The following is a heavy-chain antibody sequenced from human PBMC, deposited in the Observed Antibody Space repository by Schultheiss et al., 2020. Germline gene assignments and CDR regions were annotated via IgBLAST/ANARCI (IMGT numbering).Heavy chain of an antibody. J-gene: IGHJ3*02. Sequence: ASVKVSCKVSGYTLTELSMHWVRQAPGKGLEWMGGFDPEDGETIYAQKFQGRVTMTEDTSTDTAYMELSSLRSEDTAVYYCAIISSGWYRFAFDIWGQGTMVTVSS. CDR3: AIISSGWYRFAFDI. CDR1: GYTLTELS. CDR2: FDPEDGET. D-gene: IGHD6-19*01. V-gene: IGHV1-24*01.